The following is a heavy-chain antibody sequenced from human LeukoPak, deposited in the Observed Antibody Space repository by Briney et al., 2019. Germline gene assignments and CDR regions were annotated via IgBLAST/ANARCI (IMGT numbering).Heavy chain of an antibody. J-gene: IGHJ3*02. D-gene: IGHD2-2*01. Sequence: GGSLRLSCAASGFIFSDHYMDWVRQAPGKGLEWVGRTRNKANSYTTEYAASVQGRFTISSDDAKTSLYLHMNILKTDDTAVYFCARVACSSTTCYQRAFDIWGQGTMVTVSS. V-gene: IGHV3-72*01. CDR3: ARVACSSTTCYQRAFDI. CDR2: TRNKANSYTT. CDR1: GFIFSDHY.